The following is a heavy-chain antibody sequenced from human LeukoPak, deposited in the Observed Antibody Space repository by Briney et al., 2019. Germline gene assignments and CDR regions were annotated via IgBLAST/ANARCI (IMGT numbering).Heavy chain of an antibody. Sequence: GSPRLSCAASGFTVSSNYMSWVRQAPGKGLEWVSVIYSGGSTYYADSVKGRFTISRDNSKNTLYLQMNSLRAEDTAVYYCARDGAMVRGIIMTDWGQGTLVVVSS. CDR3: ARDGAMVRGIIMTD. CDR2: IYSGGST. J-gene: IGHJ4*02. CDR1: GFTVSSNY. D-gene: IGHD3-10*01. V-gene: IGHV3-53*01.